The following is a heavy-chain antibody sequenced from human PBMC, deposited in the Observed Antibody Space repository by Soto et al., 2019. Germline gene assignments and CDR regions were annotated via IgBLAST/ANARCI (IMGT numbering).Heavy chain of an antibody. Sequence: ASVKVSCKASGYTFTSYGISWVRQVPGQGLEWMGWISAYNGNTNYAQKLQGRVTMTTDTSTSTVYMELSSLRSEDTAVYYCAREKPDYYDNRNGMDVWGQGTTVTVSS. V-gene: IGHV1-18*01. D-gene: IGHD3-22*01. CDR2: ISAYNGNT. J-gene: IGHJ6*02. CDR1: GYTFTSYG. CDR3: AREKPDYYDNRNGMDV.